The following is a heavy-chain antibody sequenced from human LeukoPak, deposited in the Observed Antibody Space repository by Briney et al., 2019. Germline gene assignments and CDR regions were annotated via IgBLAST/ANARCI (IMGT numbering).Heavy chain of an antibody. CDR2: IYYSGST. CDR3: ARHVKIPYYDILTGYSQVGWFDP. V-gene: IGHV4-39*01. CDR1: GGSISSSSYY. D-gene: IGHD3-9*01. Sequence: SETLSLTCTVSGGSISSSSYYWGWIRQPPGKGLEWIGSIYYSGSTYYNPSLKRRVTISVDTSKNQFSLKLSSVTAADTAVYYCARHVKIPYYDILTGYSQVGWFDPWGQGTLVTVSS. J-gene: IGHJ5*02.